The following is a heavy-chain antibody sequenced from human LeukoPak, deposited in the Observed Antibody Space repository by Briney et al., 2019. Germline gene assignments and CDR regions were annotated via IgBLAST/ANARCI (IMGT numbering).Heavy chain of an antibody. V-gene: IGHV1-2*02. CDR3: ARASSDIVVVVALDY. Sequence: ASVKVSCKASGYTFTGYYMHWVRQAPGQGLEWMGWINPNSGGTNYAQKFQGRVTMTRDTSICTAYMELSRLRSDDTAVYYCARASSDIVVVVALDYWGQGTLVTVSS. D-gene: IGHD2-15*01. J-gene: IGHJ4*02. CDR2: INPNSGGT. CDR1: GYTFTGYY.